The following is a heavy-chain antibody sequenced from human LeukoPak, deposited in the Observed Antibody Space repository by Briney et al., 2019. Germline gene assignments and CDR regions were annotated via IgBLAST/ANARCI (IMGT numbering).Heavy chain of an antibody. CDR3: ARGPGFLEGKGYYYYYMDV. J-gene: IGHJ6*03. D-gene: IGHD3-3*01. CDR2: IIPIFGTA. Sequence: SVKVSCKASGGTFSSYAISWVRQAPGQGLEWMGGIIPIFGTANYAQKFQGRVTITADESTSTAYMELSSLRSEDTAVYYCARGPGFLEGKGYYYYYMDVWGKGTTVTVSS. CDR1: GGTFSSYA. V-gene: IGHV1-69*01.